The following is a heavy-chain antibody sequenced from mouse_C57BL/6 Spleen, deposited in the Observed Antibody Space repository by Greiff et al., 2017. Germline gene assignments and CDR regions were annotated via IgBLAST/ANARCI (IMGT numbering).Heavy chain of an antibody. CDR1: GFTFSSSA. V-gene: IGHV5-4*01. Sequence: EVKLVESGGGLVKPGGSLKLSCAASGFTFSSSAMSWVRQTPEKRLEWVATISDGGSYTYYPDNVKGRFTISRDNAKNNLYLQMSHLKSEDTAMYYCARDQLGLDYWGQGTTLTVSS. CDR3: ARDQLGLDY. J-gene: IGHJ2*01. CDR2: ISDGGSYT. D-gene: IGHD4-1*02.